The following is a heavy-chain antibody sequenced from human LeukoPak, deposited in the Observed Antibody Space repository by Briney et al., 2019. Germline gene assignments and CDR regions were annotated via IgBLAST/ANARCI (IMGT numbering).Heavy chain of an antibody. CDR1: GFTFSSYS. CDR2: ISSSSSYI. Sequence: GGSLRLSCAASGFTFSSYSMNWVRQAPGKGLGWVSSISSSSSYIYYADSVKGRFTISRDNAKNSLYLQMNSLRAEDTAVYYCARVMEYCSSTSCYPPWDYYYYGMDVWGQGTTVTVSS. J-gene: IGHJ6*02. D-gene: IGHD2-2*01. CDR3: ARVMEYCSSTSCYPPWDYYYYGMDV. V-gene: IGHV3-21*01.